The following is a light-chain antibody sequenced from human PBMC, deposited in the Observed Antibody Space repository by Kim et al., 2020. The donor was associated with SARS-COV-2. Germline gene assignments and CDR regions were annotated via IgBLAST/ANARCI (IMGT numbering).Light chain of an antibody. J-gene: IGLJ1*01. CDR3: AAWDENLNGYV. CDR2: RNV. Sequence: GQSVPISCSGSASNVGRYSVSWYQQVPGTAPKLLIYRNVQRPSGVLDRFSGSKSGTSASLAISGLRSEDEAEYFCAAWDENLNGYVFGSGTKVTVL. V-gene: IGLV1-47*01. CDR1: ASNVGRYS.